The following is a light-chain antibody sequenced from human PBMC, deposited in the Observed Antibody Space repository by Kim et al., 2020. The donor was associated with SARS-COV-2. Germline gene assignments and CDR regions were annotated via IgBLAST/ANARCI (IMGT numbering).Light chain of an antibody. Sequence: QSVLTQPPSASGTPGQRVTISCSGSHSNIGSNTVTWYQQLPGMAPNLLIYSNNQRPSGVPDRISGSKSGTSASLAISGLQSEDEADYYCGTWDDSLNGVVFGGGTQLTVL. CDR2: SNN. CDR1: HSNIGSNT. J-gene: IGLJ2*01. V-gene: IGLV1-44*01. CDR3: GTWDDSLNGVV.